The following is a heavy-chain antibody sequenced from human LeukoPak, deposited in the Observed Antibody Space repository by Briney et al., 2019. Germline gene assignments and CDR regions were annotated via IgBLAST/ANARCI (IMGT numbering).Heavy chain of an antibody. V-gene: IGHV3-23*01. J-gene: IGHJ4*02. CDR2: ISGSGGVT. Sequence: GGSLRLSCAASGFTFSSYAMSWVRQAPGKGLEWVSAISGSGGVTNYADSVKGRFTISRDNSRNTLYLQMNSLRAEDTAVYYCAKGSLGSWYYFDYWGQGTLVTVSS. CDR3: AKGSLGSWYYFDY. D-gene: IGHD6-13*01. CDR1: GFTFSSYA.